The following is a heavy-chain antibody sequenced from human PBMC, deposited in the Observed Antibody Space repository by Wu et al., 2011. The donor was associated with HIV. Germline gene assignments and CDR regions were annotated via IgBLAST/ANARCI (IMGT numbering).Heavy chain of an antibody. CDR3: ATDIVLLPTDLILEGLDI. J-gene: IGHJ3*02. D-gene: IGHD2-8*02. CDR2: IIPMLGTV. V-gene: IGHV1-69*14. CDR1: GGTLGGHA. Sequence: QVQLVQSGREVKKPGSSVKVSCKASGGTLGGHAINWVRQAPGQGPEWMGRIIPMLGTVNYAQNFRGRVTITADKSTNTVYMELSGLRYEDTAVYYCATDIVLLPTDLILEGLDIWGQGTMVTVSS.